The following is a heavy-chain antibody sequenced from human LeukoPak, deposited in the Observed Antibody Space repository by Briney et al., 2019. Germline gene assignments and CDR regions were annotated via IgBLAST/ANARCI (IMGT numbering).Heavy chain of an antibody. Sequence: GGSLRLSCAASGFSFSTYWMSWVRQAPGKGLQWVANIKQDGSEKNYVDSVKGRFTISRDNAKNSLYLQMNSLRAEDTAVYYCARARLTLAREVIIKADYWGQGILVTVSS. CDR1: GFSFSTYW. V-gene: IGHV3-7*03. D-gene: IGHD3-10*01. CDR3: ARARLTLAREVIIKADY. J-gene: IGHJ4*02. CDR2: IKQDGSEK.